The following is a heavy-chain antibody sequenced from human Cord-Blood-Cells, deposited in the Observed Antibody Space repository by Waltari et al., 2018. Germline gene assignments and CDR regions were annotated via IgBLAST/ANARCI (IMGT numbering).Heavy chain of an antibody. D-gene: IGHD2-8*02. V-gene: IGHV1-69*06. CDR1: GGTFSSYA. Sequence: QVQLVQSGAAVKKPGSSVKVSCKASGGTFSSYAISWVRQAPGQGLEWMGGIIPIFGTANYAQKFQGRVTITADKATSTAYMELSSLRSEDTAVYYCARDRAYCTGGVCYYYGMDVWGQGTTVTVSS. CDR2: IIPIFGTA. CDR3: ARDRAYCTGGVCYYYGMDV. J-gene: IGHJ6*02.